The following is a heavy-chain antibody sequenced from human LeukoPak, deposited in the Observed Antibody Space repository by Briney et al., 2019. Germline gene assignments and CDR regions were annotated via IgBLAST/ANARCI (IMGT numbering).Heavy chain of an antibody. Sequence: PSETLSLTCTVSGGSFSIYYWSWIRQPAGKGLEYIGRIYTSGSTNYNPSLKSRVTMSVDTSKNQFSLKLSSVTAADTAVYYCAGGYKYAYYNYYYMDVWGKGTTVTVSS. CDR1: GGSFSIYY. D-gene: IGHD5-24*01. CDR3: AGGYKYAYYNYYYMDV. V-gene: IGHV4-4*07. CDR2: IYTSGST. J-gene: IGHJ6*03.